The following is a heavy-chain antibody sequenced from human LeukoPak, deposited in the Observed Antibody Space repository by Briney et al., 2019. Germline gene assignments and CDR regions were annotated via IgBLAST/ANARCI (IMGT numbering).Heavy chain of an antibody. CDR2: FYYSGST. V-gene: IGHV4-59*08. CDR1: SGSISSYY. D-gene: IGHD5-24*01. J-gene: IGHJ4*02. CDR3: ARGPNYPSPSPFDY. Sequence: SETLSLTCTVSSGSISSYYWSWIRQPPGKGLEWIGCFYYSGSTDYNPSLKSRVTISIDTSKNQFSLKLSSVTAADTAMYYCARGPNYPSPSPFDYWGQGTLVTVSS.